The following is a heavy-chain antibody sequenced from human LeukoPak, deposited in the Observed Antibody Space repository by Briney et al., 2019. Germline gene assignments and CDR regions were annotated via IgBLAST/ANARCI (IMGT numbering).Heavy chain of an antibody. CDR1: GGSLSSSSYY. CDR2: IYYSGST. Sequence: SETLSLTCTVSGGSLSSSSYYWGWIRQPPGKGLEWIGSIYYSGSTYYNPSLKSRVTISVDTSKNQFSLKLSSVTAADTAVYYCARQIMRYSTGWFDPWGQGTLVTVSS. D-gene: IGHD6-25*01. V-gene: IGHV4-39*01. CDR3: ARQIMRYSTGWFDP. J-gene: IGHJ5*02.